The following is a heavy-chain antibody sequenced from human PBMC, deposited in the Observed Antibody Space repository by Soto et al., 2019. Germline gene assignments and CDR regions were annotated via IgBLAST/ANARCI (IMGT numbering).Heavy chain of an antibody. Sequence: PSETLSLTCTVSGGCVSSGSYYWSWVRQPPGKGLVWIGYIYYSGSTNYNPSLKSRVTISVDTSKNQFSLKLSSVTAADTAVYYCARHPDYWGQGTLVTVSS. J-gene: IGHJ4*02. CDR3: ARHPDY. V-gene: IGHV4-61*01. CDR2: IYYSGST. CDR1: GGCVSSGSYY.